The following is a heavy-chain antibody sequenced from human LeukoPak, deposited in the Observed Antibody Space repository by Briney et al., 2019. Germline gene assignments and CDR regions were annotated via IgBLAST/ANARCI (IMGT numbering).Heavy chain of an antibody. CDR2: ISGSGGST. D-gene: IGHD6-19*01. V-gene: IGHV3-23*01. J-gene: IGHJ4*02. CDR3: AKDLPSNMAVASYYFDY. Sequence: GGSLRLSCAASGFTISSYAMICVRLAPGKGLEWVSGISGSGGSTHYADPVKGRFTISRDNSKNTPYLQMNSLRGEDTAEYYCAKDLPSNMAVASYYFDYWGRGTLVTVPS. CDR1: GFTISSYA.